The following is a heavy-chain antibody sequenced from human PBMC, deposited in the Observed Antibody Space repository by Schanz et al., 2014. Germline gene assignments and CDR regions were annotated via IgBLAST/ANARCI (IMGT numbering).Heavy chain of an antibody. CDR2: ISHSGGSK. J-gene: IGHJ4*02. CDR1: GFTFNSYA. V-gene: IGHV3-23*01. D-gene: IGHD3-9*01. CDR3: AKQIHYDILTLTRN. Sequence: DVQLLESGGGLVQPGGSLRLSCAASGFTFNSYAMTWVRQAPGKGLEWVSRISHSGGSKYYADAEKGRFTISRDKSKTTMYLQMNSKRAEDTDLYYCAKQIHYDILTLTRNWGQGTLVAVSS.